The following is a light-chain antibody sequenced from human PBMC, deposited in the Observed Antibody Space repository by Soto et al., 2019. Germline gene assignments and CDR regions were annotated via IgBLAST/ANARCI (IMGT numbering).Light chain of an antibody. CDR2: GNT. J-gene: IGLJ1*01. Sequence: QSVMTQPPSVSGAPGQRVTISCTGSSSNIGAGYDVHWYQHLPGTAPKLLIYGNTNRPSGVPDRLSGSKSGTSASLAITGLQAEDEADYYCQAYDSSLSGFYVFGTGTKVTVL. CDR1: SSNIGAGYD. CDR3: QAYDSSLSGFYV. V-gene: IGLV1-40*01.